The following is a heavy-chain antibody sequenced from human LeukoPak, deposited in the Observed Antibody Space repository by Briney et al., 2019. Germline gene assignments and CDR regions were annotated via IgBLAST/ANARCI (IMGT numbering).Heavy chain of an antibody. J-gene: IGHJ4*02. V-gene: IGHV3-30*18. Sequence: GGSLRLSCAASGFTFSNAWMNWVRQAPGKGLEWVAVISYDGSNKYYADSVKGRFTISRDNSKNTLYLQMNSLRAEDTAVYYCAKDLKAVLFVYFDYWGQGTLVTVSS. CDR1: GFTFSNAW. CDR3: AKDLKAVLFVYFDY. D-gene: IGHD3-16*01. CDR2: ISYDGSNK.